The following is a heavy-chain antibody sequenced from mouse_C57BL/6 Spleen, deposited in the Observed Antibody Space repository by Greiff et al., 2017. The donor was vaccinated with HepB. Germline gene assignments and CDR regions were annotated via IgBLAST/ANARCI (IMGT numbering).Heavy chain of an antibody. D-gene: IGHD2-5*01. CDR2: ISDGGSYT. CDR3: ARDRGDSNPFDY. Sequence: EVHLVESGGGLVKPGGSLKLSCAASGFTFSSYAMSWVRQTPEKRLEWVATISDGGSYTYYPDNVKGRFTISRDNAKNNLYLQMSHLKSEDTAMYYCARDRGDSNPFDYWGQGTTLTVSS. J-gene: IGHJ2*01. V-gene: IGHV5-4*01. CDR1: GFTFSSYA.